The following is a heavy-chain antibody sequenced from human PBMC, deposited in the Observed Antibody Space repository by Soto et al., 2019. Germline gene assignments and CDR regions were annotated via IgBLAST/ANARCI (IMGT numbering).Heavy chain of an antibody. CDR2: IYPGGVNI. CDR1: GYSFTSQY. Sequence: GAGVKVSCKAMGYSFTSQYMHGVRQARGQGLEWMGTIYPGGVNIGYAQKFKGRVTMTKDTSTSTVYMELNSLTSEDTAVYYCARDQRWHDLVWWLDPWGQGTLVTVSS. CDR3: ARDQRWHDLVWWLDP. J-gene: IGHJ5*02. V-gene: IGHV1-46*03. D-gene: IGHD1-1*01.